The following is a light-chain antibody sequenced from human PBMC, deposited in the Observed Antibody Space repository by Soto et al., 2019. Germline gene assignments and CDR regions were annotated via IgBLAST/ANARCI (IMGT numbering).Light chain of an antibody. J-gene: IGKJ2*01. CDR3: QQYYGYLHS. CDR1: QSITRW. V-gene: IGKV1-5*01. Sequence: DIQMTQSPSTLSASVGDRVTITCRADQSITRWLAWFQPKPGKAPSLLIYDATNLQPGVPSRFSGGGSGTEFTLTISSLQPDDFATYYCQQYYGYLHSFGQGTRVQIK. CDR2: DAT.